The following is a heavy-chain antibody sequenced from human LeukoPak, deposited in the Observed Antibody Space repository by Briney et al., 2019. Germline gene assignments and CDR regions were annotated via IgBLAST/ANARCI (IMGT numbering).Heavy chain of an antibody. CDR1: GFIFSSSG. Sequence: PGGSLRLSCVVSGFIFSSSGIHWVRQAPGKGLVWVAGISYDGSEKYYAESVKGRFTISRDNSKTTVYLQMNSLKIEDTAVYYCAKDLLAVTAPKAYFDLWGQGTLVTVSS. CDR3: AKDLLAVTAPKAYFDL. V-gene: IGHV3-30*18. CDR2: ISYDGSEK. J-gene: IGHJ4*02. D-gene: IGHD2-21*02.